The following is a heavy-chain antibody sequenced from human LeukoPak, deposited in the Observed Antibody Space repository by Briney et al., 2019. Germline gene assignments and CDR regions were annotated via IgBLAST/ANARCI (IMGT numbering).Heavy chain of an antibody. Sequence: PGGSLRLSCAASGFTFSSYAMHWVRQAPGKGLEWVAVISYDGSNKYYADSVKGRFTISRDNSKNTLYLQMNSLRAEGTAVYYCARGIAVAGAFGYWGQGTLVTVSS. D-gene: IGHD6-19*01. J-gene: IGHJ4*02. CDR3: ARGIAVAGAFGY. CDR1: GFTFSSYA. V-gene: IGHV3-30-3*01. CDR2: ISYDGSNK.